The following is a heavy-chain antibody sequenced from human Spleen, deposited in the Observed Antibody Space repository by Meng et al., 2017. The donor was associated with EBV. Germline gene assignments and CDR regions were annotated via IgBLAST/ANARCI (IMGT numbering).Heavy chain of an antibody. Sequence: QVQLGQSGGEVKKPGASVKVSCKASGYTFTTYYIHWVRQAPGQGLEWVGMINPSGGSTTYAQRFQGRVTMTRDTSTSTVYMELSSLTSEDTAVYYCARDYGGNSGGDFWGQGTLVTVSS. CDR2: INPSGGST. CDR3: ARDYGGNSGGDF. D-gene: IGHD4-23*01. CDR1: GYTFTTYY. J-gene: IGHJ4*02. V-gene: IGHV1-46*01.